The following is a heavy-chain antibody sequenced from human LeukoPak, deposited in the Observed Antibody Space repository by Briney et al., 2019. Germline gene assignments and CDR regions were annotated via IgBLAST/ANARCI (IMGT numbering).Heavy chain of an antibody. CDR2: IHYTGST. CDR3: ARGGYYGSGNDFRFDP. D-gene: IGHD3-10*01. CDR1: GGSISSYY. V-gene: IGHV4-59*01. J-gene: IGHJ5*02. Sequence: SETLSLTCTVSGGSISSYYWSWIRQSPGKGLECIGYIHYTGSTNYNPSLKSRVTISVETSKNHFSLKLKSVTAADPAVYYCARGGYYGSGNDFRFDPWGQGTLVTVSS.